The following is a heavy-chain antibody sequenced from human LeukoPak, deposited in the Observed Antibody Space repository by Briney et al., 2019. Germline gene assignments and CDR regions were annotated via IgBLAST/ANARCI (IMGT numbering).Heavy chain of an antibody. CDR2: ISGSGGST. CDR1: GFTFSSYA. CDR3: AKPVGLIAVAGPFDY. J-gene: IGHJ4*02. Sequence: GGSLRLSCAASGFTFSSYAMSWVRQAPGKGLEWVSAISGSGGSTYYADSVKGRFTISRGNSKNTLYLQMNSLRAEDTAVYYCAKPVGLIAVAGPFDYWGQGTLVTVSS. D-gene: IGHD6-19*01. V-gene: IGHV3-23*01.